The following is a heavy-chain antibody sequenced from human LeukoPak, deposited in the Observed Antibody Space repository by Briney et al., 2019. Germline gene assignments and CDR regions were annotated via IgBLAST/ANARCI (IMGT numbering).Heavy chain of an antibody. CDR3: TTGPYDYGSGTYYH. D-gene: IGHD3-10*01. CDR2: IKSKADGGTT. CDR1: GFTFSNAW. J-gene: IGHJ4*02. V-gene: IGHV3-15*01. Sequence: GGSLRLSCAASGFTFSNAWMSWVRQAPGKGLEWVGRIKSKADGGTTDYAAPVKGRFTISRDDSKNTLYVQMNSLKTEDTAVYYCTTGPYDYGSGTYYHWGQGTLVTVSS.